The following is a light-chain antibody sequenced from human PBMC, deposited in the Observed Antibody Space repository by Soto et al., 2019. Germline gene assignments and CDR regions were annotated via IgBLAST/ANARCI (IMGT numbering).Light chain of an antibody. J-gene: IGKJ1*01. CDR2: GAS. Sequence: MLYKSPCTVSLSTGERATLSCRASQTVSDSYLACYQQKPGQAPRLLIYGASGRATGIPDRFSGSGSRTDFTLIITRLEPEDFAFYYCQQYGSSPWTFAQGTKVAIK. CDR1: QTVSDSY. V-gene: IGKV3-20*01. CDR3: QQYGSSPWT.